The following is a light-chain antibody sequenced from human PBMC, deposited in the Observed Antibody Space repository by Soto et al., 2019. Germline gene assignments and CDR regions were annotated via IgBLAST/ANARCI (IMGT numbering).Light chain of an antibody. J-gene: IGKJ1*01. Sequence: EIVMTQSPATLSVSPVERATLSCRASQSVSSNLAWYQQKPCQAPRLLIYGASTRATGIPARFTGSGSGTEFTLTISSLQFDDSAVYYCQQYNNWWTFGQGTKVDIK. V-gene: IGKV3-15*01. CDR1: QSVSSN. CDR3: QQYNNWWT. CDR2: GAS.